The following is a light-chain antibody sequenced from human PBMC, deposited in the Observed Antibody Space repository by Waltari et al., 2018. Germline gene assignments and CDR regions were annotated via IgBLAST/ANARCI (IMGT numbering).Light chain of an antibody. CDR3: QQYYSIPYT. CDR2: WAS. CDR1: QSVLYSSNNKNY. V-gene: IGKV4-1*01. Sequence: DIVMTQSPDSLAVSLGDRATINCKSSQSVLYSSNNKNYLAWYQQKPGQPPKLLIYWASTRESRVPDRFSGSGSGTDFTLTISSLQAEDVAVYYCQQYYSIPYTFGQGTKLEIK. J-gene: IGKJ2*01.